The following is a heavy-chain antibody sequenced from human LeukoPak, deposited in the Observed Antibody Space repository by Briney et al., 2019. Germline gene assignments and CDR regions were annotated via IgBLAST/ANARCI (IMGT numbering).Heavy chain of an antibody. CDR3: ARDPYLTGKFDY. CDR1: GGSISSHY. J-gene: IGHJ4*02. CDR2: IYYTGST. D-gene: IGHD1-1*01. Sequence: SETLSLTCTVSGGSISSHYWSWIRQPPGKGLEWIGFIYYTGSTNYNPYNPSLKSRVTISVDMSKNQFSLKLSSVTAADTAVYYCARDPYLTGKFDYWGQGTLVTVSS. V-gene: IGHV4-59*11.